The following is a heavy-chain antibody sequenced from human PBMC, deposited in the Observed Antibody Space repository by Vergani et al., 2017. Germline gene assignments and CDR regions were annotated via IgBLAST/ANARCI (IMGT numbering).Heavy chain of an antibody. D-gene: IGHD3-10*01. Sequence: EVQLLESGGGLVQPGGSLRLSCAASGFTFSSYAMSWVRQAPGKGLEWVSAISGSGGSTYYADSVKGRFTISRYNSKNTLYLQMNSLRAEDTAVYYCAKDFDIDYYGSGGFFYWGQGTLVTVSS. CDR1: GFTFSSYA. J-gene: IGHJ4*02. V-gene: IGHV3-23*01. CDR2: ISGSGGST. CDR3: AKDFDIDYYGSGGFFY.